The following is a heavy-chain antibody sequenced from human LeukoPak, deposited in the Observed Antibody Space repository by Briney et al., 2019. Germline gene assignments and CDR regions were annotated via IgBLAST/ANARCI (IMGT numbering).Heavy chain of an antibody. CDR2: IYYSGST. CDR1: GGSISSYY. D-gene: IGHD6-13*01. J-gene: IGHJ4*02. V-gene: IGHV4-59*08. Sequence: PSETLSLTCTVSGGSISSYYWSWIRQPPGEGLEWIGYIYYSGSTNYNPSLKSRVTISVDTSKNQFSLKLSSVTAADTAVYYCARLRIAAAGPRGYYFDYWGQGTLVTVSS. CDR3: ARLRIAAAGPRGYYFDY.